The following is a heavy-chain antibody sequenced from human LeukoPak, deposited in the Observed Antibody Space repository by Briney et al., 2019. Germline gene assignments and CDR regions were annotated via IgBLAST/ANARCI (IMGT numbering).Heavy chain of an antibody. CDR3: ARGEYYDILTGPTYDY. J-gene: IGHJ4*02. CDR2: INHSGST. D-gene: IGHD3-9*01. V-gene: IGHV4-34*01. CDR1: GGSFSGYY. Sequence: SETLSLTCAVYGGSFSGYYWSWIRQPPGKGLEWIGEINHSGSTNYNPSLKSRVTISVDTSKNQFSLKLSSVTAADTAVYYCARGEYYDILTGPTYDYWGQGTLVTVSS.